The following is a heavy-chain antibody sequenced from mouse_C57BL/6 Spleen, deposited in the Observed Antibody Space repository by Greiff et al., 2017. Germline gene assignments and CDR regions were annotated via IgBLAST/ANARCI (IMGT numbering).Heavy chain of an antibody. J-gene: IGHJ1*03. V-gene: IGHV1-69*01. CDR2: IDPSDSYT. CDR1: GYTFTSYW. Sequence: VQLQQSGAELVMPGASVKLSCKASGYTFTSYWMHWVKQRPGQGLEWIGEIDPSDSYTNYNQKFKGKSTLTVDKSSSTAYMQLSSLTSEDSAVYYCARLSHWYFDGWGTGTTVTVSS. CDR3: ARLSHWYFDG.